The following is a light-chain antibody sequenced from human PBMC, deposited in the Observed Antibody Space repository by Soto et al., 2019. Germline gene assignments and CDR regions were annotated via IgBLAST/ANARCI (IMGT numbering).Light chain of an antibody. CDR3: QQYSDWPPIT. J-gene: IGKJ5*01. CDR2: DAS. Sequence: EIVMTKSPATLSVSPLEIVTLSFRASQSVGTDLAWYQQKPGQAPRLLIYDASTGATGTPARFSGSGSGTEFALTISSLQSEDFAIYYCQQYSDWPPITFGQGTRLEIK. V-gene: IGKV3-15*01. CDR1: QSVGTD.